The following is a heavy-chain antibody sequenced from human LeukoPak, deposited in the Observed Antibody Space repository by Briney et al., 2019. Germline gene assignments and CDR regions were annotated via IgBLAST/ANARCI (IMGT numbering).Heavy chain of an antibody. CDR3: ATSSSALYYYMDV. CDR1: GGSFSGYY. D-gene: IGHD6-6*01. J-gene: IGHJ6*03. CDR2: INHSGST. V-gene: IGHV4-34*01. Sequence: SETLSLTCAVYGGSFSGYYWSWIRQPPGKGLEWIGEINHSGSTNYNPSLKSRVTISVDTPKNQFSLKLSSVTAADTAVYYCATSSSALYYYMDVWGKGTTVTVSS.